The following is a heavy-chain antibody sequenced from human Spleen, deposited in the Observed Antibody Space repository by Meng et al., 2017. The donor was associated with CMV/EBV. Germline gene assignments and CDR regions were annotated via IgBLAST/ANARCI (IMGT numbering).Heavy chain of an antibody. D-gene: IGHD3-22*01. CDR2: IKSDGSGI. V-gene: IGHV3-74*01. CDR1: GFTFSSYW. CDR3: EFRYDRSGDYY. Sequence: GESLKISCAVSGFTFSSYWMSWVRQAPGKGLVWVSRIKSDGSGISYADSVKGRFTISRGNAENTVFLQMSSLRVEDTAVYYCEFRYDRSGDYYWGQGTLVTVSS. J-gene: IGHJ4*02.